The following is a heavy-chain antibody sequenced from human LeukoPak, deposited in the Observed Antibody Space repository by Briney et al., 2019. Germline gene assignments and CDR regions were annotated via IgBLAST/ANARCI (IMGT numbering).Heavy chain of an antibody. V-gene: IGHV4-59*01. J-gene: IGHJ4*02. CDR1: GGSISSYY. Sequence: PPETLSLTCTVPGGSISSYYWSWIRQPPGKGLEWIGYIYYSGGTNYNPSIKSRVTISVDTSKNQFSLKLSSVTAADTAVYYCARAAVVVTAIAFDYWGQGTLVSVSA. CDR3: ARAAVVVTAIAFDY. D-gene: IGHD2-21*02. CDR2: IYYSGGT.